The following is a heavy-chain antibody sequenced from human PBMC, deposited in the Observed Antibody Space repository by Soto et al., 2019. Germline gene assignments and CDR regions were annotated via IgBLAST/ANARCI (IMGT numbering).Heavy chain of an antibody. CDR1: GFTFSSYG. Sequence: GGSLRLSCAASGFTFSSYGMHWVRQAPGKGLEWVAVIWYDGSNKYYADSVKGRFTISRDNSKNTLYLQMNSLRAEDTAVYYCARDQERSGWYAGSFFIYWGQGTLVTVSS. D-gene: IGHD6-19*01. CDR3: ARDQERSGWYAGSFFIY. J-gene: IGHJ4*02. CDR2: IWYDGSNK. V-gene: IGHV3-33*01.